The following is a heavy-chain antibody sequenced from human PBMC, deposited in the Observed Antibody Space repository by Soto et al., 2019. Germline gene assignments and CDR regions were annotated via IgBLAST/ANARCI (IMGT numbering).Heavy chain of an antibody. D-gene: IGHD6-19*01. CDR3: ARAVAGINFDY. J-gene: IGHJ4*02. Sequence: AGGSLRLSCAASGFTFSSYWMHWVRQAPGKGLVWVSRINSDGSSTSYADSVKGRFTISRDNAKNTLYLQMNSLRAEDTAVYYCARAVAGINFDYWGQGTLVTVSS. CDR1: GFTFSSYW. V-gene: IGHV3-74*01. CDR2: INSDGSST.